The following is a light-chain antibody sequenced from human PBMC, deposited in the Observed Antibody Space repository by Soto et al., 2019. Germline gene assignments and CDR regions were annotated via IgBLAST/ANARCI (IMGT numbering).Light chain of an antibody. CDR2: GAS. V-gene: IGKV3D-20*02. Sequence: EIVLTQSPGTLSLSPGERATLSCRASQSVNSRYLAWYQQKAGQAPRLLIYGASSRATGIPARFSGSGSGTDFTLTISSLEPEDFAVYYCQQRSNWSITFGQGTRLEI. J-gene: IGKJ5*01. CDR3: QQRSNWSIT. CDR1: QSVNSRY.